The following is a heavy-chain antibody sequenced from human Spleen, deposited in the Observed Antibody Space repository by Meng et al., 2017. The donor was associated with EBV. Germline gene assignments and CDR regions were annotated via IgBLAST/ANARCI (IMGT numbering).Heavy chain of an antibody. J-gene: IGHJ2*01. CDR2: SNWNGGVT. CDR1: GFTFDDHG. CDR3: ARGRSNLYWYFDL. Sequence: VRVGEVGGRVVGPGGSLRLSCAASGFTFDDHGMSWVRQAPGKGLEWVAGSNWNGGVTTYADSVKGRFTISRDNAKNSLFLQLNSLTADDTALYYCARGRSNLYWYFDLWGRGTLVTVSS. D-gene: IGHD2-8*01. V-gene: IGHV3-20*04.